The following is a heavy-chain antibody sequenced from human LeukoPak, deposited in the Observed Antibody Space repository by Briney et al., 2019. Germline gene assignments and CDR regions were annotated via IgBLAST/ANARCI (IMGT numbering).Heavy chain of an antibody. J-gene: IGHJ4*02. CDR2: ISGSGGST. Sequence: GGSLRLSCAASGFTFSAYAMSWVRQAPGKGLEWVSAISGSGGSTYYADSVKGRFTVSRDNSKNTLYLQMSSLRAEDTAVYYCAGYCYESGGYYEFDYWGQGTLVTVPS. D-gene: IGHD3-22*01. CDR3: AGYCYESGGYYEFDY. V-gene: IGHV3-23*01. CDR1: GFTFSAYA.